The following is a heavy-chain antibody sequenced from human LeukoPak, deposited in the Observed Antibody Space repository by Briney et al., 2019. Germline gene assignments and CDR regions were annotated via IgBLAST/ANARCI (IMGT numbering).Heavy chain of an antibody. CDR2: INPNSGGT. J-gene: IGHJ6*03. V-gene: IGHV1-2*02. Sequence: GASVKVSCKASGYTFTGYYMHWVRQAPGQGLEWMGWINPNSGGTNYAQKFQGRVTMTRDTSISTAYMDMSSLTSEDTAVYYCAKLPGSSWYHLGGYFYYYMDVWGKGTTVTVSS. D-gene: IGHD6-13*01. CDR3: AKLPGSSWYHLGGYFYYYMDV. CDR1: GYTFTGYY.